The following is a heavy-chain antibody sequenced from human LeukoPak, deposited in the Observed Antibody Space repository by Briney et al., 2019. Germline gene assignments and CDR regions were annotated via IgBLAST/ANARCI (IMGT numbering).Heavy chain of an antibody. J-gene: IGHJ5*02. CDR1: GFTFRTYA. D-gene: IGHD5-18*01. Sequence: PGGSLRLSCVASGFTFRTYAMSWVRQAPGKGLEWVSGISDSGGTTYYVDSVKGRFTISRDNSKNTLYLQINSLRAEDTAVYYCARDSNPWIQLWLPSPWGQGTLVTVSS. CDR3: ARDSNPWIQLWLPSP. CDR2: ISDSGGTT. V-gene: IGHV3-23*01.